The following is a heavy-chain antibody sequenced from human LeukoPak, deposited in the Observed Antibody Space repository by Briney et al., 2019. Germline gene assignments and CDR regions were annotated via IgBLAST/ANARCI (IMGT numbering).Heavy chain of an antibody. CDR3: ARDLGNWKKREWYFDL. CDR1: GFTFSRYW. Sequence: GGSLRLSCAASGFTFSRYWMNWVRQAPGKGLEWVSYISSSNIYYADSVKGRFTISRDNAKNSLYLQMNSLRAEDTAVYYCARDLGNWKKREWYFDLWGRGTLVTVSS. J-gene: IGHJ2*01. CDR2: ISSSNI. V-gene: IGHV3-48*01. D-gene: IGHD1-1*01.